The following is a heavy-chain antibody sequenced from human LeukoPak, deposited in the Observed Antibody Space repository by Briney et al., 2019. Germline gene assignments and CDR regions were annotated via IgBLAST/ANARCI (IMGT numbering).Heavy chain of an antibody. J-gene: IGHJ6*02. Sequence: QPGGSLRLSCAASGFTFSSYGMHWVRQAPGKGLEWVAVISYDGSNKYYADSVKGRFTISRDNSKNTLYLQMNSLRAEDTAVYYCARAIRFLEWLLNGMDVWGQGTTVTVSS. CDR3: ARAIRFLEWLLNGMDV. CDR2: ISYDGSNK. D-gene: IGHD3-3*01. V-gene: IGHV3-30*03. CDR1: GFTFSSYG.